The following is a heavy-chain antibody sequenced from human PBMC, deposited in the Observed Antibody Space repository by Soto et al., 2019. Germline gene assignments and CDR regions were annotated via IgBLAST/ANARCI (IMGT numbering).Heavy chain of an antibody. V-gene: IGHV1-69*13. CDR1: GGTFSSYA. D-gene: IGHD3-22*01. CDR2: IIPIFGTE. CDR3: ARDYYDSSGYGGDWFDA. J-gene: IGHJ5*02. Sequence: SVKVSCKASGGTFSSYAISWVRQAPGQGLGWMGGIIPIFGTENYAQKYQGRVTITADESTSTAYMELSSLRSEATAVYYCARDYYDSSGYGGDWFDAWGQGTLVTVSS.